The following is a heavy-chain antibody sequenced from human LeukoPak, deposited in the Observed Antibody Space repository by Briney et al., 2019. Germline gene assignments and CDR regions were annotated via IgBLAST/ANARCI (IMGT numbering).Heavy chain of an antibody. CDR3: ANGGLTTIDY. J-gene: IGHJ4*02. CDR1: GFSFYIYG. CDR2: ISPDGRNQ. V-gene: IGHV3-30*18. Sequence: GGSLRLSCAASGFSFYIYGMHWVRQAPGKGLEWMAVISPDGRNQYYADSVKGRFTLSRDNSKNLLDLQMNSLRIEDTAVYYRANGGLTTIDYWGQGTLVTVSS. D-gene: IGHD2-21*02.